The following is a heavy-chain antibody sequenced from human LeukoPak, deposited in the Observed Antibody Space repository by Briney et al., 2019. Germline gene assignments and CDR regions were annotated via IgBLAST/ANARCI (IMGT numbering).Heavy chain of an antibody. CDR2: IIPMFGTA. CDR3: ARDSVPRGVTLYYFDY. V-gene: IGHV1-69*13. J-gene: IGHJ4*02. CDR1: GYTFTSYY. D-gene: IGHD3-10*01. Sequence: RASVKVSCKASGYTFTSYYMHWVRQAPGQGLEWMGGIIPMFGTADYAQKFQGRVTITADESTSTAYMQLSSLRSEDTAVYYCARDSVPRGVTLYYFDYWGQGTLVTVSS.